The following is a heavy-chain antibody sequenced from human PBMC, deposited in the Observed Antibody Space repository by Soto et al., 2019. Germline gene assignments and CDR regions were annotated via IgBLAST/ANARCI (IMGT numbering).Heavy chain of an antibody. CDR3: ARYVSLLEFDY. J-gene: IGHJ4*02. CDR2: IYYSGST. V-gene: IGHV4-39*01. Sequence: QLQLQESGPGLVKPSETLSLTCTVSGGSISSSSYYWGWIRQPPGKGLEWIGSIYYSGSTYYNPSLKSRVTISVDTSKNQFSLKLSSVTAADTAVYYCARYVSLLEFDYWGQGTLVTVSS. CDR1: GGSISSSSYY. D-gene: IGHD3-10*02.